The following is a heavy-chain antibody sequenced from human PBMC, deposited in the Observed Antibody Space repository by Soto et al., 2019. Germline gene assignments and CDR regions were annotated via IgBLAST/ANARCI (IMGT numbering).Heavy chain of an antibody. CDR3: ARDTGGAAYSSGWYGY. D-gene: IGHD6-19*01. Sequence: EVQLVESGGGLVQPGGSPRLSCAASGFTFSSYSMNWVRQAPGKGLEWVSYISSSSSTIYYADSVKGRFTISRDNAKNSLYLQMNSLRAEDTAVYYCARDTGGAAYSSGWYGYWGQGTLVTVSS. V-gene: IGHV3-48*01. J-gene: IGHJ4*02. CDR2: ISSSSSTI. CDR1: GFTFSSYS.